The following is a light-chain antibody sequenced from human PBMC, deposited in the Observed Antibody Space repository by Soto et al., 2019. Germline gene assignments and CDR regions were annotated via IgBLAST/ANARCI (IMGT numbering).Light chain of an antibody. CDR3: QHYNGYPWT. CDR1: QGVNNY. Sequence: DIQLVQSPSSLSASVGDRVTITCRASQGVNNYLAWFQQKPGKAPQSLIYAASTLRTGVPSRFSGSGYGTDVILTLDSLHPEDFATYYCQHYNGYPWTFGQGTTVDVK. CDR2: AAS. V-gene: IGKV1-16*01. J-gene: IGKJ1*01.